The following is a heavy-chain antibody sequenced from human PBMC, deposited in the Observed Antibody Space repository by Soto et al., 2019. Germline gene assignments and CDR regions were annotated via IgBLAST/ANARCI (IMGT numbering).Heavy chain of an antibody. CDR3: AREAPYSSSWGMYYYYGMDV. CDR1: GFTFSSYD. J-gene: IGHJ6*02. D-gene: IGHD6-13*01. Sequence: PGGSLRLSCAAYGFTFSSYDMHWVRQATGKGLEWVSAIGTAGDTYYPGSVKGRFTISRENAKNSLYLQMNSLRAGDTAVYYCAREAPYSSSWGMYYYYGMDVWGQGTTVTVSS. CDR2: IGTAGDT. V-gene: IGHV3-13*01.